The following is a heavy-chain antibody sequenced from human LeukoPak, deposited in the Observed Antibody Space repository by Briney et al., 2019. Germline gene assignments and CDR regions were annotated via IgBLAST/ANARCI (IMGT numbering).Heavy chain of an antibody. Sequence: PGGSLRLSCAASGFTFGSYWMSWVRQAPGKGLEWVANIKQDGSEKYYVVSVKGRFTISGDNAKNSLYLQMNSLRAEDTAVYYCARAKSLFDSWGQGTLVTVSS. CDR1: GFTFGSYW. J-gene: IGHJ4*02. CDR3: ARAKSLFDS. CDR2: IKQDGSEK. V-gene: IGHV3-7*03. D-gene: IGHD3-10*01.